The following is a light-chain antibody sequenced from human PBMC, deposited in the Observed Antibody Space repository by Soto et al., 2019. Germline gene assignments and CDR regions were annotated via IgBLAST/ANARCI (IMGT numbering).Light chain of an antibody. CDR2: DDN. V-gene: IGLV1-51*01. Sequence: QSVLTQPPSVSAAPGQKVTISCSGSSSNIGGNSVSWYQQLPGTAPKLLIYDDNKRPSGIPDRFSGSKSGTSASLAISGLRSEDEADYYCAAWDDSLSGHVVFGGGTKVTV. CDR3: AAWDDSLSGHVV. CDR1: SSNIGGNS. J-gene: IGLJ2*01.